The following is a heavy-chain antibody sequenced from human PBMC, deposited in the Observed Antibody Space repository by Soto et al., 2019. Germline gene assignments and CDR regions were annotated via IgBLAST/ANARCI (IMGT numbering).Heavy chain of an antibody. D-gene: IGHD3-9*01. CDR1: GFTFSSYG. J-gene: IGHJ4*02. CDR2: IWYDGTKK. CDR3: ARVYYHVLTGFSQSEIDY. Sequence: GGSLRLSCAASGFTFSSYGMHWVRQAPGKKLKRVAVIWYDGTKKYYADSVKGRFTISRDNSKNTLYLQMNSLRAEDTAVYYCARVYYHVLTGFSQSEIDYWGQGTLVTVSS. V-gene: IGHV3-33*01.